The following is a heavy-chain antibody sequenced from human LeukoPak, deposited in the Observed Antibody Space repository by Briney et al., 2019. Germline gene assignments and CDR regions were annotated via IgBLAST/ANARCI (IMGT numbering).Heavy chain of an antibody. CDR3: AREDTAMVRAFDI. Sequence: ASVKVSCKASGYTFTSYYMHWVRQAPGQGLGWMGIINPSGGSTSYAQKFQGRVTMTRDTSTSTVYMELSSLRSEDTAVYYGAREDTAMVRAFDIWGQGTMVTVSS. D-gene: IGHD5-18*01. CDR2: INPSGGST. CDR1: GYTFTSYY. V-gene: IGHV1-46*01. J-gene: IGHJ3*02.